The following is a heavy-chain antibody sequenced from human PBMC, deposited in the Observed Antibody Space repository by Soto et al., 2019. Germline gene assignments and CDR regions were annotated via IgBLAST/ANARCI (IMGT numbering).Heavy chain of an antibody. D-gene: IGHD3-10*01. V-gene: IGHV3-23*01. CDR3: PKDRGDPGAFDY. J-gene: IGHJ4*02. Sequence: GGSLRLSCAASGFTFSSYAMSWVRQAPGKGLEWVSAISGSGGSTYYADSVKGRFTISRDNSKNTLYLQMNSLRAEDTAVYYCPKDRGDPGAFDYWGQGTLVTVSS. CDR2: ISGSGGST. CDR1: GFTFSSYA.